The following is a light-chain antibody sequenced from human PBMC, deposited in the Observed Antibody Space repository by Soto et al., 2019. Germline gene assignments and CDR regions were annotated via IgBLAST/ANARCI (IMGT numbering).Light chain of an antibody. J-gene: IGLJ3*02. CDR2: SSN. CDR1: SPNIGGNT. Sequence: QSVLTQPPSASGTPGQRVTISCSGSSPNIGGNTVNWYQQFPGTAPKLLIYSSNQRPSGVPDRFSASKSGTSASLAVSGLQSEDEADYHCGSYTSATTWVFGGGTKLTVL. V-gene: IGLV1-44*01. CDR3: GSYTSATTWV.